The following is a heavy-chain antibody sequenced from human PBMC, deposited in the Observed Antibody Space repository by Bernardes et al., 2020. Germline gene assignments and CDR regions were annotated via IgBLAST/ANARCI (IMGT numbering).Heavy chain of an antibody. V-gene: IGHV4-30-4*01. CDR2: IYYSGST. D-gene: IGHD3-22*01. J-gene: IGHJ4*02. CDR3: ARVMGYYDYSGLDY. CDR1: GGSISSTDYY. Sequence: TLSGTCSVSGGSISSTDYYWSWIRQPPGKGLEWIGYIYYSGSTYYNPSLKSRVTISIDTSNNQFSLKLNSVTAADTAMYYCARVMGYYDYSGLDYWGQGTLVTVSS.